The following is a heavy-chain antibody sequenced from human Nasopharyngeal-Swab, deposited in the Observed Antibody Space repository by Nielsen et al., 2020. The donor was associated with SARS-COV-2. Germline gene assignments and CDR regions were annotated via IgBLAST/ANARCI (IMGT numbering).Heavy chain of an antibody. D-gene: IGHD6-13*01. V-gene: IGHV3-7*04. CDR1: GFTFGAYW. J-gene: IGHJ4*02. CDR3: VRERGQQPVRLYVLEW. Sequence: GESLKISCAASGFTFGAYWMSWVRQAPGKGLEWVANIEDNGGAKNYLDDVRGRFTISRDNRKKSLYLQMNSLRAEDTAVYYCVRERGQQPVRLYVLEWWGQGTLVTVSS. CDR2: IEDNGGAK.